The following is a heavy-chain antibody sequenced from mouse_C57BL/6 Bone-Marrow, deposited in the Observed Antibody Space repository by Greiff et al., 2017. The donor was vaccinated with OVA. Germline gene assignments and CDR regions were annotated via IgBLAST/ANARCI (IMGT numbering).Heavy chain of an antibody. D-gene: IGHD2-3*01. Sequence: VQLQESGAELVRPGTSVKMSCKASGYTFTNYWIGWAKQRPGHGLEWIGDIYPGGGYTNYNEKFKGEATLTADKSSSTAYMQFSSLTSEDSAIYYCARWGFWDGYFYFDYWGQGTTLTVSS. CDR3: ARWGFWDGYFYFDY. CDR2: IYPGGGYT. V-gene: IGHV1-63*01. CDR1: GYTFTNYW. J-gene: IGHJ2*01.